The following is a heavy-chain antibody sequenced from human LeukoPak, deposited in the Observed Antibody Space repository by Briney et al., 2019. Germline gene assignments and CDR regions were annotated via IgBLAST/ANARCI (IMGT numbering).Heavy chain of an antibody. D-gene: IGHD4-17*01. J-gene: IGHJ4*02. CDR1: GGTFSSYT. CDR3: ARGGSTVTPPNLGY. Sequence: ASVKVSCKASGGTFSSYTISWVRQAPGQGLEWMGWISAYNGNTNYAQKLQGRVTMTTDTSTSTAYMELRSLRSDDTAVYYCARGGSTVTPPNLGYWGQGTLVTVSS. V-gene: IGHV1-18*01. CDR2: ISAYNGNT.